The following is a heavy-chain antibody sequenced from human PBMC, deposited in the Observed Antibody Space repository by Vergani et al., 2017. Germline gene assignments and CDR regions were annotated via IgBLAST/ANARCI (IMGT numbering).Heavy chain of an antibody. CDR2: MSPNSGNT. J-gene: IGHJ4*02. V-gene: IGHV1-8*01. CDR3: VGGSSSTFDF. Sequence: QVQLVQSGAEVRKPGASVKVSCKASGYTFIHYDISWVRQASGQGLEWMGWMSPNSGNTGYAQKFQGRITMTRDTSISTAFMELSSLTSDVTAVYYCVGGSSSTFDFWGQGTLVTVSS. CDR1: GYTFIHYD. D-gene: IGHD6-6*01.